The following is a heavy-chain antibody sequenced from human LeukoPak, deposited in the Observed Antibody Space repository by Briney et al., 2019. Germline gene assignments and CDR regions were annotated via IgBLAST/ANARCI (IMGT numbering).Heavy chain of an antibody. CDR3: ARDLGRYDSNPGPLDAFDI. D-gene: IGHD3-22*01. CDR1: GFTVSSHY. V-gene: IGHV3-53*01. CDR2: IYSGGGI. J-gene: IGHJ3*02. Sequence: GGSLRLSCPASGFTVSSHYMRWVRQAPGKGLEWVSVIYSGGGIYYADSVKGRFTISRDNSNLYLQMNSLRAEDTAVYYCARDLGRYDSNPGPLDAFDIWCQGTKVTVSS.